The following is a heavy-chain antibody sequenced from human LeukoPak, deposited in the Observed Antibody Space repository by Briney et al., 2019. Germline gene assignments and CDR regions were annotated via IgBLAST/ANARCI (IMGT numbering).Heavy chain of an antibody. J-gene: IGHJ4*02. CDR1: GGSISSSSYY. D-gene: IGHD3-22*01. V-gene: IGHV4-39*01. CDR3: ATHYYDSSGYYPRYFDY. CDR2: IYYSGYT. Sequence: SETLSLTCTVSGGSISSSSYYWGWIRQPPGKGLEWIGSIYYSGYTYYNPSLKSRVTISVDTSKNQFSLKLSSVTAAGTAVYYCATHYYDSSGYYPRYFDYWGQGTLVTVSS.